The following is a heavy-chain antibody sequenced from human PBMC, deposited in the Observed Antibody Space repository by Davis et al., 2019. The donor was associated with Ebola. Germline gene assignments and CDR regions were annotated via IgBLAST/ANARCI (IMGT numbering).Heavy chain of an antibody. J-gene: IGHJ6*02. D-gene: IGHD6-13*01. CDR1: GYTFTSYD. CDR3: ARSSSSWYVDYYYYGMDV. Sequence: ASVKVSCKASGYTFTSYDINWVRQATGQGLEWMGWMNPNSGNTGYAQKFQGRVTMTRNTSISTAYMELSSLRSEDTAVYYCARSSSSWYVDYYYYGMDVWGQGTTVTVSS. CDR2: MNPNSGNT. V-gene: IGHV1-8*01.